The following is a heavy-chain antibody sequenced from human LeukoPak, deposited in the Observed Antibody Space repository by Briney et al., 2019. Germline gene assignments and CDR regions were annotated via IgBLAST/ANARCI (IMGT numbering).Heavy chain of an antibody. J-gene: IGHJ5*02. CDR1: GYRFTNFG. CDR2: TGPYDDNP. V-gene: IGHV1-18*01. Sequence: GASVKVSCKASGYRFTNFGITWVRQAPGQGLEWMGWTGPYDDNPEYGKKFQGRVTMTRDTSISTAYMELSRLRSDDTAVYYCARDRDITMVRGVIIGDWFDPWGQGTLVTVSS. CDR3: ARDRDITMVRGVIIGDWFDP. D-gene: IGHD3-10*01.